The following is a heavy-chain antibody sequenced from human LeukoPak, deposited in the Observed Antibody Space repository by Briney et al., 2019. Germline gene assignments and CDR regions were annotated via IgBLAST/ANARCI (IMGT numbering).Heavy chain of an antibody. CDR3: ARDTQWLVLGASDI. V-gene: IGHV1-2*02. CDR2: INPNSGGT. CDR1: GYTFTGYY. D-gene: IGHD6-19*01. J-gene: IGHJ3*02. Sequence: ASVTVSCKASGYTFTGYYMHWVRQAPGQGLEWMGWINPNSGGTNYAQKFQGRVTMTRDTSISTAYMELSRLRSDDTAVYYCARDTQWLVLGASDIWGQGTMVTVSS.